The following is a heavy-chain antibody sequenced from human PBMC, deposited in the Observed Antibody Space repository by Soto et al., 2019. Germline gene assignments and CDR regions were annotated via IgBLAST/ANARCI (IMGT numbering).Heavy chain of an antibody. D-gene: IGHD3-3*01. J-gene: IGHJ4*02. CDR3: AKGLRFLEWFPPDY. CDR2: IIPIFGTA. Sequence: GASVKVSCTASGGTFSSYAISWVRQAPGQGLEWMGGIIPIFGTANYAQKFQGRVTITADESTSTAYMELSSLRSEDTAVYYCAKGLRFLEWFPPDYWGQGILVTVS. CDR1: GGTFSSYA. V-gene: IGHV1-69*13.